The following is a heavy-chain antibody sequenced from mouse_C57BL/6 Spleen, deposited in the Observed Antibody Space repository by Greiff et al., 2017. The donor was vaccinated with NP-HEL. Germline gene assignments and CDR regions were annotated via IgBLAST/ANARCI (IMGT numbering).Heavy chain of an antibody. Sequence: VQLQQSGPELVKPGASVKISCKASGYAFSSSWMNWVKQRPGKGLEWIGRIYPGDGDTNYNGKFKGKATLTADKSSSTAYMQLSSLTSEDSAVYFCARTAAVVAKGYAMDYWGQGTSVTVSS. CDR2: IYPGDGDT. V-gene: IGHV1-82*01. CDR1: GYAFSSSW. CDR3: ARTAAVVAKGYAMDY. J-gene: IGHJ4*01. D-gene: IGHD1-1*01.